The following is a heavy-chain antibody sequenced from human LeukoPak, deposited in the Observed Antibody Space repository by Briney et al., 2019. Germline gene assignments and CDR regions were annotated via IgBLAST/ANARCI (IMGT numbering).Heavy chain of an antibody. J-gene: IGHJ4*02. CDR2: INHSGGT. CDR3: ARGSVKEFDY. V-gene: IGHV4-34*01. CDR1: NGSFSGYY. Sequence: PSETLSLTCAVYNGSFSGYYWSWIRQSPGKGLEWIGEINHSGGTNYNPSLKSRLTISVDTSKNQFSLKLSSVTAADTAVYYCARGSVKEFDYWGQGTLVTVSS.